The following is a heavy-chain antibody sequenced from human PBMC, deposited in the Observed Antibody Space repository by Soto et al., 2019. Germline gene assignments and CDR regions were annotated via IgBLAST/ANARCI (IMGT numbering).Heavy chain of an antibody. CDR1: GGSISSYY. CDR3: ARDSAWSGYKLEYYFDY. V-gene: IGHV4-59*01. J-gene: IGHJ4*02. CDR2: IYYSGST. Sequence: SETLSLTCTVSGGSISSYYWSWIRQPPGKGLEWIGYIYYSGSTNYNPSLKSRVTISVDTSKNQFSLKLSSVTAADTAVYYCARDSAWSGYKLEYYFDYWGQGTLVTVSS. D-gene: IGHD3-3*01.